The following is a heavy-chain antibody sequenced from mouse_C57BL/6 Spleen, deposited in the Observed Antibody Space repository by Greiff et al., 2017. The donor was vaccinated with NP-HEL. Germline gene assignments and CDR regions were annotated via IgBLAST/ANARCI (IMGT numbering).Heavy chain of an antibody. CDR1: GFTFSDYG. V-gene: IGHV5-17*01. CDR3: AGGGLIYYGNYYAMDY. CDR2: ISSGSSTI. Sequence: DVHLVESGGGLVKPGGSLKLSCAASGFTFSDYGMHWVRQAPEKGLEWVAYISSGSSTIYYADTVKGRFTISRDNAKNTLFLQMTSLRSEDTAMYYCAGGGLIYYGNYYAMDYWGQGTSVTVSS. D-gene: IGHD2-1*01. J-gene: IGHJ4*01.